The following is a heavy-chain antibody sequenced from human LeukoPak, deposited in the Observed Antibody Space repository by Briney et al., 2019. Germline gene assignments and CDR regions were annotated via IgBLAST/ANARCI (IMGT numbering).Heavy chain of an antibody. CDR1: GYTFTSYG. CDR3: ARVPYDSSGTPNYYFDY. V-gene: IGHV1-69*13. CDR2: IIPIFGTA. D-gene: IGHD3-22*01. J-gene: IGHJ4*02. Sequence: SVKVSCKASGYTFTSYGISWVRQAPGQGLEWMGGIIPIFGTANYAQKFQGRVTITADESTSTAYMELSSLRSEDTAVYYCARVPYDSSGTPNYYFDYWGQGTLVTVSS.